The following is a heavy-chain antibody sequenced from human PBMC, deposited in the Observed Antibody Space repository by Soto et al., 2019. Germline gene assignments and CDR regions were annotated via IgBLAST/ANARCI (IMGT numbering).Heavy chain of an antibody. CDR1: GGSISSGGYY. CDR2: IYYSGST. J-gene: IGHJ4*02. V-gene: IGHV4-31*03. Sequence: SETLSLTCTVSGGSISSGGYYWSWIRQHPGKGLEWIGYIYYSGSTYYNPSLKSRVTISVDTSKNQFSLKLSSVTAADTAVYYFASWVVVAATFGKEYYFDYWGQGTLVTVSS. D-gene: IGHD2-15*01. CDR3: ASWVVVAATFGKEYYFDY.